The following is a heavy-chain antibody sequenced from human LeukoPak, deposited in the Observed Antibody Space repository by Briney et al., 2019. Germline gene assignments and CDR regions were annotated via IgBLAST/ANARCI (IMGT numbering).Heavy chain of an antibody. CDR1: GFTFRSFA. Sequence: GGSLRLSCATSGFTFRSFAMHWVRQAPGKGLEWLAFIRFDGSNMYYADSVKGRFTISRDNAKNSLYLQMNSLRAEDTAVYYCAREGRWFGELSYNYFDYWGQGTLVTVSS. CDR3: AREGRWFGELSYNYFDY. CDR2: IRFDGSNM. J-gene: IGHJ4*02. V-gene: IGHV3-30*02. D-gene: IGHD3-10*01.